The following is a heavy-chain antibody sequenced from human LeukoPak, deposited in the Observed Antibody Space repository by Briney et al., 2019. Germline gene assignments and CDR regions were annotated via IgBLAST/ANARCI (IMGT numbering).Heavy chain of an antibody. CDR2: INHSGST. V-gene: IGHV4-34*01. J-gene: IGHJ4*02. Sequence: PSETLSLTCTVSGDSITNYYWSWIRQPPGKGLEWIGEINHSGSTNYNPSLKSRVTISVDTSKNQFSLKLSSVTAADTAVYYCARLAYCSSTSCLGRLDYWGQGTLVTVSS. CDR1: GDSITNYY. D-gene: IGHD2-2*01. CDR3: ARLAYCSSTSCLGRLDY.